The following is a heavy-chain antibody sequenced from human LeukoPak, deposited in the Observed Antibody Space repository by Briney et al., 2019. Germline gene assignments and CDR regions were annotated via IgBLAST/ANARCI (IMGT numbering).Heavy chain of an antibody. V-gene: IGHV5-51*01. CDR1: GYSFSSHW. CDR2: IYPADSHT. D-gene: IGHD3-3*01. J-gene: IGHJ3*02. CDR3: ARRVSARSIGEPHRTPEYDFWNGYYGVAFDI. Sequence: GESLKISCRGSGYSFSSHWIGWVRQLPGKGLGWMGIIYPADSHTRYSPSFPGPVTFSADKSVSTAYLQWSSLKDSDTAMYYCARRVSARSIGEPHRTPEYDFWNGYYGVAFDIWGQGTKVTVSS.